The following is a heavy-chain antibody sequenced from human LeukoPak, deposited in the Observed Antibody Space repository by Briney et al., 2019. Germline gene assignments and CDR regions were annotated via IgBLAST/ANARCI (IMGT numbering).Heavy chain of an antibody. CDR3: ARGKSSSWHLGMDV. D-gene: IGHD6-13*01. J-gene: IGHJ6*02. V-gene: IGHV1-8*02. Sequence: ASVKVSCKASGYTFTSYGISWVRQAPGQGLEWMGWMNPNSGNTGYAQEFQGRVTMTRNTSISAAYMELSSLRSEDTAVYYCARGKSSSWHLGMDVWGQGTTVTVSS. CDR1: GYTFTSYG. CDR2: MNPNSGNT.